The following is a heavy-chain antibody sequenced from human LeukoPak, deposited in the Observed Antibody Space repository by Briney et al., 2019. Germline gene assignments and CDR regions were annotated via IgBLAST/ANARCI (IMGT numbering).Heavy chain of an antibody. Sequence: GSSVKVSCKASGYTFTYRYLHWVRQAPGQALEWMGWITPFNGNTNYAQKFQDRVTITRDRSMSTAYMELSSLRSEDTAMYYCASGEMATIWFDYWGQGTLVTVSS. J-gene: IGHJ4*02. CDR2: ITPFNGNT. V-gene: IGHV1-45*02. CDR3: ASGEMATIWFDY. D-gene: IGHD5-24*01. CDR1: GYTFTYRY.